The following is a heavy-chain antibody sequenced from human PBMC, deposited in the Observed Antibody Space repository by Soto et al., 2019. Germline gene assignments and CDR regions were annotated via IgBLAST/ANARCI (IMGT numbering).Heavy chain of an antibody. J-gene: IGHJ4*02. Sequence: LXLSGAVSGVTFSNYSMHWGLQAPGKGLEWVAVISYDGSNKYYADSVKGRFTISRDNSKNTLYLQMNSLRAEDTAVYYCARGKGIAAAGPIYYWGQGTLVTVSS. CDR2: ISYDGSNK. V-gene: IGHV3-30-3*01. D-gene: IGHD6-13*01. CDR3: ARGKGIAAAGPIYY. CDR1: GVTFSNYS.